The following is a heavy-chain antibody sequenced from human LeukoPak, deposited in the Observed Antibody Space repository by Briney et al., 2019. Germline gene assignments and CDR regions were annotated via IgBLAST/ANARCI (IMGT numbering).Heavy chain of an antibody. D-gene: IGHD3-22*01. CDR3: ARHRNYYDSRDGAFDI. CDR2: INPSGGST. Sequence: ASVKVSCKASGYTFTSYYMRWVRQAPGQGLEWMGIINPSGGSTSYAQKFQGRVTMTRDTSTSTVYMELSSLRSEDTAVYYCARHRNYYDSRDGAFDIWGQGTMVTVSS. CDR1: GYTFTSYY. J-gene: IGHJ3*02. V-gene: IGHV1-46*01.